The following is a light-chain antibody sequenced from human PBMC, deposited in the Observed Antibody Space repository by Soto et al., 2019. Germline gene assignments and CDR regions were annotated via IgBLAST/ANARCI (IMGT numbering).Light chain of an antibody. Sequence: DIQMTQSPSTLSASVGAIVTITCRASQSISSWLAWYQQKPGKAPKLLIYKASSLESGVPSRFSGSGSGTEFTLTVSSLQPDDFATYYCQQYNSYPWTFGQGTKVEIK. V-gene: IGKV1-5*03. CDR1: QSISSW. CDR2: KAS. J-gene: IGKJ1*01. CDR3: QQYNSYPWT.